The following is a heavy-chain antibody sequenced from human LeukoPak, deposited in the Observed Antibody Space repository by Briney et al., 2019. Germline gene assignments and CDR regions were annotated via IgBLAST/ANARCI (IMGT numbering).Heavy chain of an antibody. J-gene: IGHJ4*02. D-gene: IGHD3-10*01. CDR1: GFTFSSYG. Sequence: GRSLRLSCAASGFTFSSYGMHWVRQAPGKGLEWVAVISYDGSNKYYADSVKGRFTISRDNSKNTLYLQVNSLRAEDTAVYYCAFRITMVHGAPYWGQGTLVTVSS. CDR3: AFRITMVHGAPY. CDR2: ISYDGSNK. V-gene: IGHV3-30*03.